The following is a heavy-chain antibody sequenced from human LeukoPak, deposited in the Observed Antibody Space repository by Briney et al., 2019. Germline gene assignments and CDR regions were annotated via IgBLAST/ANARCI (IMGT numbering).Heavy chain of an antibody. Sequence: GGSLRLSCAASGFTFSSFAMSWVRQAPGKGLEWVSAISGSGGSTYYADSVKGRFTISRDNSKNTLYLQMNSLRAEDTAVYYCAKDKRAAAGTTGDYWGQGTLVTVSS. V-gene: IGHV3-23*01. CDR1: GFTFSSFA. CDR3: AKDKRAAAGTTGDY. J-gene: IGHJ4*02. CDR2: ISGSGGST. D-gene: IGHD6-13*01.